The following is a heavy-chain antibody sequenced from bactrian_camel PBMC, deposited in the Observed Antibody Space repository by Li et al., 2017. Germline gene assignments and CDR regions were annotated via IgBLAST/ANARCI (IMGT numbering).Heavy chain of an antibody. D-gene: IGHD2*01. CDR2: IYSDGRIA. CDR3: EAEQGSSGACSGSPI. J-gene: IGHJ4*01. V-gene: IGHV3-2*01. Sequence: HVQLVESGGGSVQAGGSLRLSCARSRDIRSLCMAWFRQTPGKEREEVASIYSDGRIAYYADSVKGRFTISKDYTKNTMYLQMNKMKTEDTAVYYCEAEQGSSGACSGSPIWGQGTQVTVS. CDR1: RDIRSLC.